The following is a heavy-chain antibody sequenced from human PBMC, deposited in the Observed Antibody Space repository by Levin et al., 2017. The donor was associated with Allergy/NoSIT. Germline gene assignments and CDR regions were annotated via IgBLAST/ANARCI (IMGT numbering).Heavy chain of an antibody. D-gene: IGHD3-16*01. CDR1: GFVFNNYP. CDR2: ISHDGTDK. J-gene: IGHJ6*02. CDR3: ARDLESYPRYGMDV. V-gene: IGHV3-30-3*01. Sequence: GGSLRLSCAASGFVFNNYPIHWVRQAPGKGLEWVAVISHDGTDKYYTGSVEGRFSVARDSSENRVYLHMNSLRPEDTGLYYYARDLESYPRYGMDVWGQGTTVTVSS.